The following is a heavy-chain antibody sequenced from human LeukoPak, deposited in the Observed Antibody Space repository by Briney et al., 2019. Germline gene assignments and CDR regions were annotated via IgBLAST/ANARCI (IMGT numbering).Heavy chain of an antibody. CDR3: ARDFGLEGFDP. J-gene: IGHJ5*02. Sequence: SETLSLTCTVSGYSISSDYYWGWIRQPPGKGLEWIGSIHHSGRTYYNPSLKSRVTISVDTSKNQFSLRLSSVTAADTAVYYCARDFGLEGFDPWGQGTLVTVSS. CDR2: IHHSGRT. D-gene: IGHD3-10*01. CDR1: GYSISSDYY. V-gene: IGHV4-38-2*02.